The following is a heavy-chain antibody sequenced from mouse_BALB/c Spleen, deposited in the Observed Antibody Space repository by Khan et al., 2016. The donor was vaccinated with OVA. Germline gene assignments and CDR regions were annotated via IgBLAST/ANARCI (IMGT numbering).Heavy chain of an antibody. CDR1: GFTFSSFG. V-gene: IGHV5-17*02. CDR2: ISGDSSTI. J-gene: IGHJ2*01. D-gene: IGHD1-1*01. CDR3: ARSYFYGYYFDQ. Sequence: VKLVESGGGLVQPGGSRKLSCAASGFTFSSFGIHWVRQAPEKGLEWVAYISGDSSTIYYADTVKGRFTISRDNPKNTLFLQMTSLRSEDTAMYYCARSYFYGYYFDQWGQGTTRTVSS.